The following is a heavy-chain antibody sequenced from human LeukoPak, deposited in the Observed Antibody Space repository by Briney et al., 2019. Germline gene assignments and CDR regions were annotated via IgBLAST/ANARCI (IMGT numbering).Heavy chain of an antibody. Sequence: ASVKVSCKASGGTFSSYAISWVRQAPGQGLEWMGGIIPIFGTANYAQKFQGRVTITADKSTSTAYMELSSLRSEDTAVYYCARVGGSYPAFDYWGQGTLVTVSS. D-gene: IGHD1-26*01. CDR1: GGTFSSYA. V-gene: IGHV1-69*06. J-gene: IGHJ4*02. CDR2: IIPIFGTA. CDR3: ARVGGSYPAFDY.